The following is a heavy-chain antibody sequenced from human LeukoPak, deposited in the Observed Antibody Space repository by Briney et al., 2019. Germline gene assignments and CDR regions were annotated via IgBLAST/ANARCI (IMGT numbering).Heavy chain of an antibody. CDR1: GFTFSSSG. Sequence: GGSLRLSCAASGFTFSSSGMHWVRQAPGRGLEWVALIWYDGRNKYYADSVKGRFTISRDNSKNTLSLQLNSLRDEDTAVYYCARDGGSSGYHDALDIWGQGTMVTVSA. V-gene: IGHV3-33*01. CDR3: ARDGGSSGYHDALDI. CDR2: IWYDGRNK. J-gene: IGHJ3*02. D-gene: IGHD3-22*01.